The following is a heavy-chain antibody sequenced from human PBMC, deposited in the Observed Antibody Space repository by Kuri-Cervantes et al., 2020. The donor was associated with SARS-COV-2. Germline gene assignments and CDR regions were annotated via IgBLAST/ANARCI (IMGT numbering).Heavy chain of an antibody. CDR2: IYYSGST. CDR3: AGYCSSTSCYGRYFDY. D-gene: IGHD2-2*01. CDR1: GGSISSHY. J-gene: IGHJ4*02. Sequence: SETLSLTCTVSGGSISSHYWSWIRQPPGKGLEWIGYIYYSGSTNYNPSLKSRVTISVDTSKNQFSLKLSSVTAADTAVYYCAGYCSSTSCYGRYFDYWGQGTLVTVSS. V-gene: IGHV4-59*11.